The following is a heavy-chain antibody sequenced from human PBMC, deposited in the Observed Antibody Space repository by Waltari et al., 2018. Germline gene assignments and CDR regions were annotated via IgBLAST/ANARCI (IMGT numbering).Heavy chain of an antibody. V-gene: IGHV3-23*01. J-gene: IGHJ4*02. CDR2: ITTNDRGT. CDR1: GFTFSNYA. CDR3: AKADASGSYAYFDS. D-gene: IGHD3-16*01. Sequence: EVQLLQSGGGLVQPGKSLRLSCAASGFTFSNYAMSWVRQAPGKGLDGVSGITTNDRGTYYAESVKGRFTISRDSSENTLYLQMDSLRAEDTAIYYCAKADASGSYAYFDSWGQGILVTVSS.